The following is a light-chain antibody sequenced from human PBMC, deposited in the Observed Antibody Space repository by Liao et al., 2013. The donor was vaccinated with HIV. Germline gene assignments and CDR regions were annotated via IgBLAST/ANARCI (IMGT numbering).Light chain of an antibody. CDR1: KLGDKF. Sequence: SYELTQPPSVSVSPGQTASITCSGDKLGDKFASWYQQRPGQSPILVIYEDAKRPSGIPERFSGSNSGNTATLTISGTQPLDEADYYCQAWDSTSHVFGTGTKVTVL. CDR3: QAWDSTSHV. V-gene: IGLV3-1*01. J-gene: IGLJ1*01. CDR2: EDA.